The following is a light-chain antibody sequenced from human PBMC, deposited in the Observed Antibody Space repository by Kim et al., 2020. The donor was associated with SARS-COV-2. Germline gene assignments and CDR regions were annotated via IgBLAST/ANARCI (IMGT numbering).Light chain of an antibody. CDR3: QQYGSSPAT. CDR2: GAS. Sequence: EIVLTQSPGTLSLSPGERATLSCRPSQTVTSNYLAWYQQKPGQAPRLLIYGASSRATGIPDRFSSSGSGTDFTLTISRLEPEDFAVYYCQQYGSSPATFGQGTKVDIK. CDR1: QTVTSNY. J-gene: IGKJ1*01. V-gene: IGKV3-20*01.